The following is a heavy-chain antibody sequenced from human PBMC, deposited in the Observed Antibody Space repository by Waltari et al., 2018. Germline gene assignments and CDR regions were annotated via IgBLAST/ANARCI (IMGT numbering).Heavy chain of an antibody. D-gene: IGHD6-6*01. Sequence: EVQLVESGGGLVKPGGSLRLSCAASGFTFSTYSMNWARQAPGKGLEWVSSISSSSSYKYYADSVKGRFTISRDNAKNSLYLQMNSLRAEDTAVYYCARDSSSSLYFDYWGQGTLVTVSS. CDR1: GFTFSTYS. V-gene: IGHV3-21*01. CDR2: ISSSSSYK. J-gene: IGHJ4*02. CDR3: ARDSSSSLYFDY.